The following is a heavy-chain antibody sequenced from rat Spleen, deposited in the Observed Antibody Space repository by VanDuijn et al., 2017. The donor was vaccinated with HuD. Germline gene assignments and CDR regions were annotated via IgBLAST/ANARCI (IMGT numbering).Heavy chain of an antibody. D-gene: IGHD1-12*02. CDR3: VRCGYYDGNFYYGIMDA. CDR1: GFTFSDYA. Sequence: EVQLVESGGGLVQPGRSLKLSCAASGFTFSDYAMAWVRQSPKKGLEWVATIIYDGSRIYYRDSVKGRFTISRDNAKNTLYLQLSSLRSEDTALYYCVRCGYYDGNFYYGIMDAWGQGASVTVSS. J-gene: IGHJ4*01. CDR2: IIYDGSRI. V-gene: IGHV5-7*01.